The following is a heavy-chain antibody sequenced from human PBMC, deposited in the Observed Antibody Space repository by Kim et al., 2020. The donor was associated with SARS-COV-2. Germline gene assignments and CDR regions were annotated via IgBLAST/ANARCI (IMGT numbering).Heavy chain of an antibody. CDR2: IYYSGNT. V-gene: IGHV4-59*01. Sequence: SETLSLTCTVSGGSLSSFYWSWIRQPPGKGLEWIGYIYYSGNTNYNPSLKSRVTISIDTSKNQFSLKLSSVTAADTAVYYCARGELYYDVLTGLIREGWFDPWGQGTLVTVSS. D-gene: IGHD3-9*01. CDR1: GGSLSSFY. J-gene: IGHJ5*02. CDR3: ARGELYYDVLTGLIREGWFDP.